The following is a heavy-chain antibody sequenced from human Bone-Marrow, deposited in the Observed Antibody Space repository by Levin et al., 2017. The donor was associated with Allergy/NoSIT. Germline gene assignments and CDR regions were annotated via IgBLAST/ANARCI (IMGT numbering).Heavy chain of an antibody. CDR2: ISWNSGSI. CDR1: GFPFDDYA. J-gene: IGHJ5*02. V-gene: IGHV3-9*01. Sequence: LSLTCAASGFPFDDYAMHWVRPAPGKGLEWVSGISWNSGSIGYADSVKGRFTISRDNAKNSLYLQMNSLRAEDTALYYCAKGCSSTSCYLVTWFDPWGQGTLVTVSS. D-gene: IGHD2-2*01. CDR3: AKGCSSTSCYLVTWFDP.